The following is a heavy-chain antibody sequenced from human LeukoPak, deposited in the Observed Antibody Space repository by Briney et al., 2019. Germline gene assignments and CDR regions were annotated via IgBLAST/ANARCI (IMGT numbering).Heavy chain of an antibody. V-gene: IGHV3-11*04. CDR2: ISSSGSTI. CDR3: ASQTGYSYVPWYFGY. CDR1: GFTFSDYY. D-gene: IGHD5-18*01. J-gene: IGHJ4*02. Sequence: GGSLRLSCAASGFTFSDYYMSWIRQAPGKGLEWVSYISSSGSTIYYADSVKGRFTISRDNAKNCTYPQINRLRADEQSVYYCASQTGYSYVPWYFGYWGQGTLVTVSS.